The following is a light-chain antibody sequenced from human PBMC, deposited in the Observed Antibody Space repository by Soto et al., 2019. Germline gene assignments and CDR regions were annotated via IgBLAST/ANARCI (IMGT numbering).Light chain of an antibody. CDR2: EGS. J-gene: IGLJ1*01. CDR1: SSDVGSYNL. CDR3: CSYAGSSTPYV. V-gene: IGLV2-23*01. Sequence: QSALTQPASVSGSPGQSITISCTGTSSDVGSYNLVSWYQQHPGKAPKLMIYEGSKRPSGVSNRFSGSKSGNTASLTISGLQAEDEADYYCCSYAGSSTPYVFGTGTKAHRP.